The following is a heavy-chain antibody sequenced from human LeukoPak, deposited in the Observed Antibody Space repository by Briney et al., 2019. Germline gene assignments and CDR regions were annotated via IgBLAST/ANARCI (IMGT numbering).Heavy chain of an antibody. J-gene: IGHJ6*02. CDR1: GGSFSGYY. CDR2: INHSGST. D-gene: IGHD2-15*01. Sequence: PSETLSLTCAVYGGSFSGYYWSWIRQPPGKGLEWIGEINHSGSTNYNPSLKSRVTISVDTSKKQFSLKLSSVTAADTAVYYCARDRSRWSIAPDADVWGQGTTVTVSS. CDR3: ARDRSRWSIAPDADV. V-gene: IGHV4-34*01.